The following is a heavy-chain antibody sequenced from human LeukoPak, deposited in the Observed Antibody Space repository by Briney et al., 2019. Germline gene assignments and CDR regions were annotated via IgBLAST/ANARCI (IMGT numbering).Heavy chain of an antibody. CDR2: INYDGSST. CDR3: ARDRNGVFDY. J-gene: IGHJ4*02. V-gene: IGHV3-74*01. Sequence: PGGSLRLSCAASGFTFGTYWVHWVRQVPGKGLVWVSRINYDGSSTTYADSVKGRFTISRDNARNTLYLQMNSLRAEDTAVYYCARDRNGVFDYWGQGTLVTVSS. CDR1: GFTFGTYW. D-gene: IGHD2-8*01.